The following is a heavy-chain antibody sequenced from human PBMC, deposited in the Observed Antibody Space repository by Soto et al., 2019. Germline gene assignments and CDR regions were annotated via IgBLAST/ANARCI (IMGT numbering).Heavy chain of an antibody. V-gene: IGHV3-74*01. J-gene: IGHJ4*02. D-gene: IGHD3-22*01. CDR3: VRGYFYDNAGPYFDY. Sequence: GGSLRLSCAASGFTFNTYWMHWVRQAPGKGPVWVSRISGDGSQTRYADSVQGRFTISRDNTKNTLFLQMNSPRAEDTAVYYCVRGYFYDNAGPYFDYWGQGT. CDR1: GFTFNTYW. CDR2: ISGDGSQT.